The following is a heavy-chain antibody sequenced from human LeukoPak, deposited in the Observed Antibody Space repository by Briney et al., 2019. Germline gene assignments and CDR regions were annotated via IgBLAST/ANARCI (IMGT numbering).Heavy chain of an antibody. V-gene: IGHV4-4*07. CDR1: GGSISSYY. D-gene: IGHD6-6*01. CDR3: KGYFDY. CDR2: IYTSGST. Sequence: SETLSLTCTVSGGSISSYYWSWIRQPAGKGPEWIGRIYTSGSTNYNPSLKSRVTMSVDTSKNQFSLKLSSDCARADGSSPYKGYFDYWGQGTLVTVSS. J-gene: IGHJ4*02.